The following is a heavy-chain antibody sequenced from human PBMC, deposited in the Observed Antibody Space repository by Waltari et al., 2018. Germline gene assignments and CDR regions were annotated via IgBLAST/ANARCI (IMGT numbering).Heavy chain of an antibody. CDR3: ASAAGRKAYYFDY. CDR1: GGSISSSY. J-gene: IGHJ4*02. D-gene: IGHD3-10*01. CDR2: IYGSGSST. Sequence: QLQLQESGPGLVKPSETLSVTCAVSGGSISSSYWSWIRQAPGKGLEWIGYIYGSGSSTKYNPSLKSRVTLSVDTSKNQLSLKLSSVTAADTAVYYCASAAGRKAYYFDYWGQGVLVTVSS. V-gene: IGHV4-59*12.